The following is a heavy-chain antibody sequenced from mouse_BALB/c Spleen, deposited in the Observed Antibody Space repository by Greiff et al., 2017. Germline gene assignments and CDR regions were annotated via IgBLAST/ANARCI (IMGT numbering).Heavy chain of an antibody. CDR3: AKNPLGHYAMDY. CDR1: GFSLTSYG. Sequence: QVQLQQSGPSLVQPSQSLSITCTVSGFSLTSYGVHWVRQSPGKGLEWLGVIWRGGSTDYNAAFMSRLSITKDNSKSQVFFKMNSLQADDTAIYYCAKNPLGHYAMDYWGQGTSVTVSS. V-gene: IGHV2-5-1*01. D-gene: IGHD4-1*01. J-gene: IGHJ4*01. CDR2: IWRGGST.